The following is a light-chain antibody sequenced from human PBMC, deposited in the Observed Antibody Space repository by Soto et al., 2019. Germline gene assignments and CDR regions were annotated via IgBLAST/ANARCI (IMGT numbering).Light chain of an antibody. J-gene: IGKJ2*01. CDR2: DAS. V-gene: IGKV3-20*01. CDR1: QSINSRS. CDR3: QQYVASPYT. Sequence: SASVGDRVTITCRASQSINSRSLAWYQQKPGQAPRLLIYDASSRATGIPDRFSASGSGTDFTLTISSLEPEDFAVYYCQQYVASPYTFGQGTKVDIK.